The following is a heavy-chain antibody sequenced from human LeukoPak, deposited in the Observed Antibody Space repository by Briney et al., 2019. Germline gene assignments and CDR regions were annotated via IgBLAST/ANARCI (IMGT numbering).Heavy chain of an antibody. CDR3: ARSSPDCSGARCRDDAFDI. D-gene: IGHD6-25*01. V-gene: IGHV4-61*02. CDR2: IYTSGST. CDR1: GGSISSGSYY. Sequence: SETLSLTCTVSGGSISSGSYYWSWIRQPAGKGLEWIGRIYTSGSTNYNPSLKSRVTISVDTSKNQFSLKLSSVTAADTAVYYCARSSPDCSGARCRDDAFDIWAKGQWSPFLQ. J-gene: IGHJ3*02.